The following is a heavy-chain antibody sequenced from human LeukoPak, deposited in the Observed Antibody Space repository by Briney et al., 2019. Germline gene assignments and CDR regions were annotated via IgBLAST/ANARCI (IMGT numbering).Heavy chain of an antibody. V-gene: IGHV1-2*02. Sequence: ASVKVSCKASGYTFTGYYMHWVRQAPGQGLEWMGWINPNSGGTNYAQKFQGRVTMTRDTSISTAYMELSRLRSDDTAVYYCAREDTMVRGVIQRFDYWGQGTLVTVSS. D-gene: IGHD3-10*01. CDR2: INPNSGGT. CDR3: AREDTMVRGVIQRFDY. J-gene: IGHJ4*02. CDR1: GYTFTGYY.